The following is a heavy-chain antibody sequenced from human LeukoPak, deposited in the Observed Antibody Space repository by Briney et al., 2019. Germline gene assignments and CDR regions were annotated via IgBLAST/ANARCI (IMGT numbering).Heavy chain of an antibody. D-gene: IGHD2-2*01. CDR1: GFTFSSYA. CDR3: AREDIVVDGWPYGMDV. Sequence: GRSLRLSCAASGFTFSSYAMHWVRQAPGKGLERGAVISYDGRSKYYADSVRGRFTIFRDNSKNTLYLQMNSLRAEDTAVYYCAREDIVVDGWPYGMDVWGQGTTVTVSS. CDR2: ISYDGRSK. J-gene: IGHJ6*02. V-gene: IGHV3-30*04.